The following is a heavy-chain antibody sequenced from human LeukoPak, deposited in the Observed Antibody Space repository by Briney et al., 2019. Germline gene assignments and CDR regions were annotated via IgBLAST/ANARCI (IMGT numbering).Heavy chain of an antibody. CDR2: INPNSGGT. V-gene: IGHV1-2*02. J-gene: IGHJ3*02. CDR1: GYTFTGYY. Sequence: EASVKVSCKASGYTFTGYYMHWVRQAPGQGLEWMGWINPNSGGTNYAQKFQGRVTMTRDTSISTAYMELSRLRSDDTAVYYCARSRTLLWFGTDAFDIWGQGTMVTVSS. D-gene: IGHD3-10*01. CDR3: ARSRTLLWFGTDAFDI.